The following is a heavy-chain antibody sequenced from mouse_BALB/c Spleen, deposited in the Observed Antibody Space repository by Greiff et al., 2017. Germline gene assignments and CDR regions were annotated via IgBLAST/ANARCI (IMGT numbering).Heavy chain of an antibody. CDR1: GFNIKDTY. J-gene: IGHJ1*01. Sequence: VQLQQSGAELVKPGASVKLSCTASGFNIKDTYMHWVKQRPEQGLEWIGRIDPANGNTKYDPKFQGKATITADTSSNTAYLQLSSLTSEDTAVYYCARGTTVVGYFDVWGAGTTVTVSS. CDR2: IDPANGNT. V-gene: IGHV14-3*02. D-gene: IGHD1-1*01. CDR3: ARGTTVVGYFDV.